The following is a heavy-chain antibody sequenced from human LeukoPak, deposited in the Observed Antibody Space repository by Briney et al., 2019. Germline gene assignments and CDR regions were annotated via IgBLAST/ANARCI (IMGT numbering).Heavy chain of an antibody. CDR1: GYTFTSYA. Sequence: ASVKVSCKASGYTFTSYAMHWVRQAPGQRLEWMGWINAGNGNTKYPQKFQGRVTIPRDTSASTAYMELSSLRSEDTAVYYCARDQAVAGTPLNYWGQGTLVTVSS. CDR3: ARDQAVAGTPLNY. J-gene: IGHJ4*02. CDR2: INAGNGNT. V-gene: IGHV1-3*01. D-gene: IGHD6-19*01.